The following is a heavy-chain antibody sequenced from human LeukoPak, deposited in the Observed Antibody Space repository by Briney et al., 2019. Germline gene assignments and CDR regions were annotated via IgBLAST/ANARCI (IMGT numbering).Heavy chain of an antibody. CDR2: IIGPGGDT. D-gene: IGHD1-1*01. J-gene: IGHJ4*02. CDR1: GFSFSSYA. V-gene: IGHV3-23*01. CDR3: AKAAAERCASIKCYPFDS. Sequence: GGSQRLSCAASGFSFSSYAMNWVRQAPGKGLEWVASIIGPGGDTYHAGSVRGRFTISRDNSKNTLYLQMSHLRVEDTALYYCAKAAAERCASIKCYPFDSWGQGTLVAVSS.